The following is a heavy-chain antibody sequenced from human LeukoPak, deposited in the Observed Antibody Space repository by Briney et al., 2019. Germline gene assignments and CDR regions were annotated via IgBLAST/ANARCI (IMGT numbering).Heavy chain of an antibody. J-gene: IGHJ4*02. D-gene: IGHD7-27*01. V-gene: IGHV3-7*01. CDR1: GFTFSSYT. Sequence: PGGSLRLSCAASGFTFSSYTMNWVRQASGKGLEWVANIKQDGSEKYYVDSVKGRFTISRDNAKNSLYLQMNSLRAEDTAVYYCARDGTWGGRGLDYWGQGTLVTVSS. CDR2: IKQDGSEK. CDR3: ARDGTWGGRGLDY.